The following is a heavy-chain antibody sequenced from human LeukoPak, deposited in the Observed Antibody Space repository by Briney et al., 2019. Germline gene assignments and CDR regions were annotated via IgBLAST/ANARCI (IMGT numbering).Heavy chain of an antibody. CDR3: ARDPILTGYGGWFDP. CDR2: ISYSGST. J-gene: IGHJ5*02. V-gene: IGHV4-39*07. Sequence: SETLSLTCTISGGSISSSSYYWGWIRQPPGKGLEWIGSISYSGSTYYNASLKSRVTISVDMSKNQFSLKLSSVTAADAAVYYCARDPILTGYGGWFDPWGQGTLVTVSS. D-gene: IGHD3-9*01. CDR1: GGSISSSSYY.